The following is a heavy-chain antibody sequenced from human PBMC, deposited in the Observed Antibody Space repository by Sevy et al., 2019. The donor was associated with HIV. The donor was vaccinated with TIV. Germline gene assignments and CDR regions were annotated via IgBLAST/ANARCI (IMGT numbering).Heavy chain of an antibody. V-gene: IGHV3-48*01. CDR3: ATDQDWAFDN. CDR2: IGSGFNI. J-gene: IGHJ4*02. CDR1: GSTFSGHH. D-gene: IGHD3-9*01. Sequence: GGSLRLSCELSGSTFSGHHLNWVRQAPGKGLGWVAYIGSGFNIYYTHSVRGRFTISRDNARNSLFLQMDSLRAEDTAVYYCATDQDWAFDNWGQGTLVTVSS.